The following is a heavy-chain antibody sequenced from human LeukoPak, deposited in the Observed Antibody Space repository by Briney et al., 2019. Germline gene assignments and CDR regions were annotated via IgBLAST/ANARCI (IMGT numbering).Heavy chain of an antibody. J-gene: IGHJ4*02. CDR3: ARGGYKDADWDFDY. D-gene: IGHD5-24*01. Sequence: ASVKVSCKASGYSFSSYGISWVRQAPGQGLEYMGWISAYNGNTNFGQKVQGRVTMTTDTSTSTAYMELKHLRSDDPAVYYCARGGYKDADWDFDYWGQGTLVTVSS. V-gene: IGHV1-18*01. CDR2: ISAYNGNT. CDR1: GYSFSSYG.